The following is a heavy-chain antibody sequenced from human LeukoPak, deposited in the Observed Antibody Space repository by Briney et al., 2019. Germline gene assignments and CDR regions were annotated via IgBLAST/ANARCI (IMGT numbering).Heavy chain of an antibody. D-gene: IGHD3-16*01. V-gene: IGHV4-34*01. CDR2: INHSGST. Sequence: SETLSLTCAVYGGSFSGYYWSWIRQPPGKGLEWIGEINHSGSTNYNPSLKSRVTISVDTSKNQFSLKLSSVTAADTAVYYCAKDVKYYDYVWGRSPHWFDPWGQGTLVTVSS. CDR3: AKDVKYYDYVWGRSPHWFDP. CDR1: GGSFSGYY. J-gene: IGHJ5*02.